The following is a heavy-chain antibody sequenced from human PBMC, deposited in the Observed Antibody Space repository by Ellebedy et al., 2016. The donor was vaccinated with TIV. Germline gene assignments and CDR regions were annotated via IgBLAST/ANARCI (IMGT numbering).Heavy chain of an antibody. D-gene: IGHD4-17*01. V-gene: IGHV3-7*01. CDR2: INQDATKT. Sequence: GESLKISCVASRFTFSSYWMTWVRQAPGKGLEWVANINQDATKTFYVDSVEGRFTISRDNAKNSLFLQMNSLRAEDTAVYYCATDGSYGDYLSPAHASVMWGQGTMVTVSS. CDR1: RFTFSSYW. CDR3: ATDGSYGDYLSPAHASVM. J-gene: IGHJ3*02.